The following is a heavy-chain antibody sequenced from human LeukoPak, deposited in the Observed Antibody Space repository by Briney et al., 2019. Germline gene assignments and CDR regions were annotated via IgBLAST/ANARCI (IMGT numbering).Heavy chain of an antibody. D-gene: IGHD5-24*01. CDR2: IYYSGST. V-gene: IGHV4-31*03. Sequence: SETLSLTCTVSGGSISSGGYYWSWIRQHPGKGLEWIGYIYYSGSTYYNPPLKSRVTISVDTSKNQFSLKLSSVTAADTAVYYCASLRTLGDGYNFSAFDIWGQGTMVTVSS. CDR3: ASLRTLGDGYNFSAFDI. CDR1: GGSISSGGYY. J-gene: IGHJ3*02.